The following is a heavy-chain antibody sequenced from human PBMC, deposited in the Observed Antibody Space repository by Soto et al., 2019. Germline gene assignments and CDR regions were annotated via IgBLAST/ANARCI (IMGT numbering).Heavy chain of an antibody. Sequence: EVQLVESGGGLVQPGGSLRLSCTTSGLAFSTYLMAWVRQAPGKGLEWVGNTKPDETETYYADSVEGRFTISRDNAKSSLYLQMDSLRVEDTAVYYCATIGDVTFHYWGQGTPVTVSS. V-gene: IGHV3-7*02. CDR1: GLAFSTYL. CDR3: ATIGDVTFHY. CDR2: TKPDETET. D-gene: IGHD4-4*01. J-gene: IGHJ4*02.